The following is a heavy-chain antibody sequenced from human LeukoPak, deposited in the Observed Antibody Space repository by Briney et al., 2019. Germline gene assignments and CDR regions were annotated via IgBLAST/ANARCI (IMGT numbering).Heavy chain of an antibody. CDR2: IYTSGST. V-gene: IGHV4-4*07. CDR1: GGSISSYY. J-gene: IGHJ6*03. D-gene: IGHD2-8*01. Sequence: PSETLSLTCTVSGGSISSYYWSWIRQPAGKGLEWIGRIYTSGSTNYNPSLKSRVTMSVDTSKNQFSLKLSSVTAADTAVYYCARGLIPSDYYYMDVWGKGTTVTVSS. CDR3: ARGLIPSDYYYMDV.